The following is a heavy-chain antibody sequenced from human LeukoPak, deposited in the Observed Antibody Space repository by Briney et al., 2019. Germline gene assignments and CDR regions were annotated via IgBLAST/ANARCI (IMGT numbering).Heavy chain of an antibody. D-gene: IGHD3-3*01. J-gene: IGHJ4*02. CDR2: INQDGSVK. V-gene: IGHV3-7*01. CDR1: GFAFSTYW. Sequence: GGSLRLSCAASGFAFSTYWMDWVRQGPGKGLEWGGNINQDGSVKHYVDSVRGRFTISRDNARNSVYLQMSALRVEDTAVYYCTRDFVFWGQGSLVTASS. CDR3: TRDFVF.